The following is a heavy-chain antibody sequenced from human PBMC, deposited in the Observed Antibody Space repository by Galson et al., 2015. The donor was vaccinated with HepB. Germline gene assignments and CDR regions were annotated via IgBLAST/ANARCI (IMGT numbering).Heavy chain of an antibody. CDR2: ISYDGSNK. CDR1: GFTFSSYA. V-gene: IGHV3-30*04. Sequence: SLRLSCAASGFTFSSYAMHWVRQAPGKGLEWVAVISYDGSNKYYADSVKGRFTIPRDNSKNTLYLQMNSLRAEDTAVYYCARDYASSWYFNHYYGMDVWGQGTTVTVSS. J-gene: IGHJ6*02. D-gene: IGHD6-13*01. CDR3: ARDYASSWYFNHYYGMDV.